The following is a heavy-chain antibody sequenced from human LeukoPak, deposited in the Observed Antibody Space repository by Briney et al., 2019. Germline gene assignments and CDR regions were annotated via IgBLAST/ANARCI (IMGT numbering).Heavy chain of an antibody. J-gene: IGHJ6*02. V-gene: IGHV3-48*01. D-gene: IGHD2-15*01. CDR1: GFTFSSYS. CDR2: ISSSSSTI. Sequence: GGSLRLSCAASGFTFSSYSMNWVRQAPGKGLEWVSYISSSSSTIYYADSVKGRFTISRDNAKNSLYLQMNSPRAEDTAVYYCARDLPLRRYCSGGSCYEGYYYYGMDVWGQGTTVTVSS. CDR3: ARDLPLRRYCSGGSCYEGYYYYGMDV.